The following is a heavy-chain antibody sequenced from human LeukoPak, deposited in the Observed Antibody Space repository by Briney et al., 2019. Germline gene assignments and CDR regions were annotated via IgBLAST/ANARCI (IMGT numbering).Heavy chain of an antibody. V-gene: IGHV4-34*01. Sequence: SETLSLTCAVYGGSFSGYYWIWIRQPPGKGLEWIGEINHSGSTNYNPSLKSRVTISVDTSKDQFSLKLSSVTAADTAVYYCARVHRESQWPREKRYFDLWGRGTLVTVSS. CDR1: GGSFSGYY. CDR3: ARVHRESQWPREKRYFDL. D-gene: IGHD6-19*01. CDR2: INHSGST. J-gene: IGHJ2*01.